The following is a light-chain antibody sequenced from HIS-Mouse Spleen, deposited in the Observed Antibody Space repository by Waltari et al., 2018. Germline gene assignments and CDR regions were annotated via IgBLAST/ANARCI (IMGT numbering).Light chain of an antibody. J-gene: IGLJ1*01. Sequence: SYELTQPPSVSVSPGQTASITCSGDKLGDKYACWYQQKPGQSPVLVIYQDSQRPSGIPERFSGSNSGNTATLTISGTQAMDEADYYCQAWDSSFYVFGTGTKVTVL. V-gene: IGLV3-1*01. CDR3: QAWDSSFYV. CDR1: KLGDKY. CDR2: QDS.